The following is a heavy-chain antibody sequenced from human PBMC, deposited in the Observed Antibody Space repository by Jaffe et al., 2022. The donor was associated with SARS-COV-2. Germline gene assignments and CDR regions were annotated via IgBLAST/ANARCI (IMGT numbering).Heavy chain of an antibody. J-gene: IGHJ4*02. CDR3: ASGSALRFFDWFLPPGSGYFEY. V-gene: IGHV3-30*04. Sequence: VHLVESGGDVVQPGGSLRLSCAASGSGFSSSTLHWVRQAPGKGLEWVAVISDDGNKMSYADSVKGRFTISRDNSMNTLDLQLNSLRPEDTAVYYCASGSALRFFDWFLPPGSGYFEYWGQGTLVIVSS. CDR1: GSGFSSST. D-gene: IGHD3-9*01. CDR2: ISDDGNKM.